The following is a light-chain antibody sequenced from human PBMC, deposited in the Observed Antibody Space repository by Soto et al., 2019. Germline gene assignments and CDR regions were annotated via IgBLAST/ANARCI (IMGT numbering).Light chain of an antibody. V-gene: IGKV1-6*01. CDR2: GAS. CDR3: LQNYYSFRT. Sequence: AIQLTQSPSSLSASVGDRVTITCRASQGIAKDLGWYQQKPGKAPRLLIFGASFLQSGVPSRFSGSGSGTDFTLTINGLQPEDFATYYCLQNYYSFRTFGQGTKVDI. J-gene: IGKJ1*01. CDR1: QGIAKD.